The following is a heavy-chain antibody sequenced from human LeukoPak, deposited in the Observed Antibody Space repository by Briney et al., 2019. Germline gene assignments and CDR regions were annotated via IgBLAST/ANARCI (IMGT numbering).Heavy chain of an antibody. Sequence: PGGSLRLSCAASGFTFSSYAMSWVRQAPGKGLEWVSAISGSGGSTYYADSVKGRFTISRDNSKNTLYLQMNSLRAEDTALYYCAREYDSSGYYGGDIWGQGTMVTVSS. V-gene: IGHV3-23*01. D-gene: IGHD3-22*01. CDR2: ISGSGGST. J-gene: IGHJ3*02. CDR3: AREYDSSGYYGGDI. CDR1: GFTFSSYA.